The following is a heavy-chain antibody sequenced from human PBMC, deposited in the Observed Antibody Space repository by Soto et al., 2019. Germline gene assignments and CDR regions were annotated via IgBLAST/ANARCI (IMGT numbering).Heavy chain of an antibody. CDR3: ARGPPTMVRGGDYYYYYMDV. Sequence: SETLSLTCAVYGGSFSGYYWSWIRQPPGKGLEWIGEINHSGSTNYNPSLKSRVTISVDTSKNQFSLKLSSVTAADTAVYYCARGPPTMVRGGDYYYYYMDVWGKGTTVTVSS. CDR2: INHSGST. V-gene: IGHV4-34*01. CDR1: GGSFSGYY. D-gene: IGHD3-10*01. J-gene: IGHJ6*03.